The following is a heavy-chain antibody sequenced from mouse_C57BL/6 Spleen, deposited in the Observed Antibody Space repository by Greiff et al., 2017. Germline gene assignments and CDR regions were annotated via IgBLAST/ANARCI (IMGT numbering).Heavy chain of an antibody. Sequence: EVQRVESGGDLVKPGGSLKLSCAASGFTFSSYGMSWVRQTPDKRLEWVATISSGGSYTYYTDSVKGRVTISRDNAKNTLYLQMSSLKSEDTAMYYCAREKDTVVATDAMAYWGQGTSVTVSS. CDR3: AREKDTVVATDAMAY. CDR1: GFTFSSYG. CDR2: ISSGGSYT. D-gene: IGHD1-1*01. V-gene: IGHV5-6*01. J-gene: IGHJ4*01.